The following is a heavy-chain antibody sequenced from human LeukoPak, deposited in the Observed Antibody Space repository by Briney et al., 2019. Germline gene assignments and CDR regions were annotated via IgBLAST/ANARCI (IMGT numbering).Heavy chain of an antibody. CDR2: INTNTGNP. J-gene: IGHJ3*02. CDR3: ARSDFHDAFDI. CDR1: GYTFTSYA. Sequence: ASVKVSCKVSGYTFTSYAMSWVRQAPGQGLEWMGWINTNTGNPMYAQGFTGRFVFSLDTSVSTAYLQISSLKAEDTAVYYCARSDFHDAFDIWGQGTMVTVSS. V-gene: IGHV7-4-1*02.